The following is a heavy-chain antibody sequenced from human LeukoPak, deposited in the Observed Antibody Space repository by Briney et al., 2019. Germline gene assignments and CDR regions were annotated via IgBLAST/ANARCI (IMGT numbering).Heavy chain of an antibody. Sequence: GGSLRLSCAASGFTFEEHGMSWVRQAPGKGLEWVSGINWNGDNTGYGDSVKGRFTISRDNAKNSLYLQMNSLRAEDTAVYYCARETYCTSASCPIGDYFDYWGQGTLVTVSS. D-gene: IGHD2-2*01. V-gene: IGHV3-20*04. J-gene: IGHJ4*02. CDR2: INWNGDNT. CDR1: GFTFEEHG. CDR3: ARETYCTSASCPIGDYFDY.